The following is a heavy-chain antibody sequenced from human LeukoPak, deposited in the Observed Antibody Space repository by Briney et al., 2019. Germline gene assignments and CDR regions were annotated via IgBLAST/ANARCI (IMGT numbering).Heavy chain of an antibody. V-gene: IGHV1-46*01. CDR3: ATFHVDGSDKKPY. D-gene: IGHD1-1*01. J-gene: IGHJ4*02. Sequence: ASVKVSCKASGYTFTKYHIHWVRQAPGHGFEWMGTINPNGGSTSYAQKFQGRFIVTSDMSTTTVDMYLSSLTSDDTAVYYCATFHVDGSDKKPYWGQGTLVTVSS. CDR2: INPNGGST. CDR1: GYTFTKYH.